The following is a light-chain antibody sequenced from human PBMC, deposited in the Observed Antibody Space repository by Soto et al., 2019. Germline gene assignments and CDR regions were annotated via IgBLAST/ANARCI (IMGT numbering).Light chain of an antibody. CDR3: QQYYTTPPA. CDR1: QSVLYSTNNKIY. Sequence: DIVMTQSPDSLAVSLGERATINCKSSQSVLYSTNNKIYLAWYQQKPGQPPKLLIYWASTRESGVPDRFSGSGSGTDFTLTISSLQTEDVAVYYCQQYYTTPPAFGQGTKVDI. J-gene: IGKJ1*01. CDR2: WAS. V-gene: IGKV4-1*01.